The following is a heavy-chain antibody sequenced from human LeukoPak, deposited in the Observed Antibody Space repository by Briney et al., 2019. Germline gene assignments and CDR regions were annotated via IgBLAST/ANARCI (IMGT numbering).Heavy chain of an antibody. CDR3: AKDTVSGYSSGFDP. V-gene: IGHV3-74*01. CDR1: GFTFSSYY. D-gene: IGHD6-25*01. Sequence: GGSLRLSCAASGFTFSSYYMHWVRQVPGKGLVWVSRINGDESSTTYADSVKGRFTISRDNAKNSLYLQMNSLTVEDTALYYCAKDTVSGYSSGFDPWGQGTLVTVSS. CDR2: INGDESST. J-gene: IGHJ5*02.